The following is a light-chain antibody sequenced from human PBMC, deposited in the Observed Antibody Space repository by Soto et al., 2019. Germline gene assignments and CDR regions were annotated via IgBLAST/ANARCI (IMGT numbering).Light chain of an antibody. CDR3: SSYTESRLL. CDR1: SRDVAGYNS. J-gene: IGLJ1*01. V-gene: IGLV2-14*01. CDR2: EVI. Sequence: QSALTQPASVSGSPGQSITISCTGTSRDVAGYNSVSWYQQHPGKAPKLVIYEVINRPSGVSNRFSGSKSGKTASLTISGLRAEDEADYYCSSYTESRLLFGTGTKLTVL.